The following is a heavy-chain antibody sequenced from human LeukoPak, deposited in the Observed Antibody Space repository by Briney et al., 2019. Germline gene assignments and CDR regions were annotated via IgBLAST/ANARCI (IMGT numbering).Heavy chain of an antibody. CDR1: GFTVSSNY. V-gene: IGHV3-66*01. Sequence: GGSLRLSCAASGFTVSSNYMSWVRQAPGKGLEWVSVIYSGGSTYYADSVKGRFTISRDNSKNTLYLQMNSLRAEDTAVYYCARAGSDESLDYWGQGTLVTVSS. CDR3: ARAGSDESLDY. D-gene: IGHD1-26*01. J-gene: IGHJ4*02. CDR2: IYSGGST.